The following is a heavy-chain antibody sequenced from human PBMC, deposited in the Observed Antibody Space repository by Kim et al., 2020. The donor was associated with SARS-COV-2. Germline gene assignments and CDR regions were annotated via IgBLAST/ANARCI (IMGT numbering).Heavy chain of an antibody. CDR2: VDDSGNT. J-gene: IGHJ4*02. CDR1: GNSITNFH. D-gene: IGHD4-17*01. Sequence: SETLSLTCTVSGNSITNFHWSWIRQPPGKGLEYIGYVDDSGNTNYSPSLRSRVTISVDTSKNQFSLNLRSLTAADTAVYYCASGSGAPTVTPVDYWGQGTRVTVSS. V-gene: IGHV4-59*13. CDR3: ASGSGAPTVTPVDY.